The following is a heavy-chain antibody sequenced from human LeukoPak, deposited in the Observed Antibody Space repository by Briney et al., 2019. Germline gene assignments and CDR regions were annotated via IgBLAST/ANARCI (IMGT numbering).Heavy chain of an antibody. D-gene: IGHD1-14*01. CDR3: ARDLNREDFDY. CDR2: IWLDGSAE. V-gene: IGHV3-33*01. J-gene: IGHJ4*02. CDR1: GFSFSSYD. Sequence: GKSLRLSCAASGFSFSSYDMPWVRQAPGKGLEWVAIIWLDGSAEYYGDSVKGRFTVSRDNSKNTLYLQMDSLRVEDTAVYYCARDLNREDFDYWGQGTLVAVSS.